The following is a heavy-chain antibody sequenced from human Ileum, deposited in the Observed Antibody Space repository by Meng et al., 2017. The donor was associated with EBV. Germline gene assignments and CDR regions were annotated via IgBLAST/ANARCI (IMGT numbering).Heavy chain of an antibody. J-gene: IGHJ4*02. D-gene: IGHD1-26*01. Sequence: QIQLVQSGAEVKKPGDSVKVSCKASGYTFSNYGISWLRQAPGQGLEWMGWISAYNGNTNYAQNLQGRVTMTTDTSTGTAYMEVRSLRSDDTAAYYCARAGNGGSYYFTYWGQGTLVTVSS. CDR1: GYTFSNYG. CDR3: ARAGNGGSYYFTY. V-gene: IGHV1-18*01. CDR2: ISAYNGNT.